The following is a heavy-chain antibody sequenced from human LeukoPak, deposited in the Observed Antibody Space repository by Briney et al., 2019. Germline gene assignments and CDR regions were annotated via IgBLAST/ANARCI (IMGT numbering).Heavy chain of an antibody. Sequence: GGSLRLSCAASGFTFDDYTMHWVRQAPGKGLEWVSLISWDGGSTYYADSVKGRFTISRGNSKNSLYLQMNSLRTEDTALYYCAKDQSGSYDYWGQGTLVTVSS. CDR3: AKDQSGSYDY. CDR1: GFTFDDYT. J-gene: IGHJ4*02. D-gene: IGHD1-26*01. CDR2: ISWDGGST. V-gene: IGHV3-43*01.